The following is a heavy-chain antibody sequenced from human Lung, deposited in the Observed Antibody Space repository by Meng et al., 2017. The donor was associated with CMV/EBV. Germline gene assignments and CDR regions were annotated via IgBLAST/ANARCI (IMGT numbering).Heavy chain of an antibody. J-gene: IGHJ4*02. CDR2: IDSDGRDI. CDR3: ARGVAESLGWEMGY. CDR1: GFTLRRYG. Sequence: VKLVESGVGLVKPGGALRLSCAVSGFTLRRYGMHWVRQAPGKGLEWVSRIDSDGRDITYADSVRGRFTISRDDAKNTLYLQMNSLRVEDTAVYYCARGVAESLGWEMGYWGQGTLVTVSS. V-gene: IGHV3-74*03. D-gene: IGHD1-26*01.